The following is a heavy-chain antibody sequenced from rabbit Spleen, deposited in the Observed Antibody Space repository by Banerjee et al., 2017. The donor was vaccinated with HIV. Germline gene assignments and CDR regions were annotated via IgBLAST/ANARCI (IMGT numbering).Heavy chain of an antibody. V-gene: IGHV1S47*01. J-gene: IGHJ4*01. Sequence: QEQLVESGGGLVQPGGSLKLSCKASEFDFSNYGVSWVRQAPGKGLEWIGYIDPLFASTYYASWVNGRFSISRENTQNTVSLQLNSLTAADTATYFCARGGGLWGPGTLVTVS. CDR1: EFDFSNYG. CDR2: IDPLFAST. CDR3: ARGGGL.